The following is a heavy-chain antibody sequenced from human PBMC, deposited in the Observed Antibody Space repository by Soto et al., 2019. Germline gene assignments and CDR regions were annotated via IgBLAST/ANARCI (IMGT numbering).Heavy chain of an antibody. CDR1: GFTFSDYG. D-gene: IGHD6-6*01. CDR3: AKEMYPRTVLDSSSPWGDY. Sequence: GGSLRLSCEVSGFTFSDYGMHWVRQAPGKGLEWVAVMSYDGSHKYYADSVKGRFTISRDLSGNTLFLQMNSLRLEDAAVYFCAKEMYPRTVLDSSSPWGDYWGQGTLVTVSS. J-gene: IGHJ4*02. V-gene: IGHV3-30*18. CDR2: MSYDGSHK.